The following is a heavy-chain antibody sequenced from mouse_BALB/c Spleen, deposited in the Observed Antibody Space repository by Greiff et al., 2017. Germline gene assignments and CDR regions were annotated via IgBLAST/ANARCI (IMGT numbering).Heavy chain of an antibody. D-gene: IGHD1-1*01. CDR2: ISSGGST. CDR1: GFTFSSYA. V-gene: IGHV5-6-5*01. J-gene: IGHJ2*01. CDR3: ARGLDYYGSRPFDY. Sequence: EVQLVESGGGLVKPGGSLKLSCAASGFTFSSYAMSWVRQTPEKRLEWVASISSGGSTYYPDSVKGRFTISRDNARNILYLQMSSLRSEDTAMYYCARGLDYYGSRPFDYWGQGTTLTVSS.